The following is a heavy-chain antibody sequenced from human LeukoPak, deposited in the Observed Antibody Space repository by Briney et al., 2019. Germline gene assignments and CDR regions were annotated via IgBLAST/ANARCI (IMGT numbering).Heavy chain of an antibody. V-gene: IGHV3-53*01. CDR1: GFTVTSTY. J-gene: IGHJ6*02. CDR2: IHISGST. CDR3: VRDMDV. Sequence: GGSLRLSGAASGFTVTSTYITWVRQAPGKGLEWVSIIHISGSTYYADSVRGRLTISRDNSKNTVYLQMNSLRAEDTAVYFCVRDMDVWAQGTTVTVSS.